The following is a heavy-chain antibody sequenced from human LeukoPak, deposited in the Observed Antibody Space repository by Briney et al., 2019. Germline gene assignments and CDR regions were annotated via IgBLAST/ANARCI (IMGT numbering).Heavy chain of an antibody. Sequence: PGGSLRLSCAASGFTFSDYYMSWIRQAPGKGLEGVSYISSSGSTIYYADSVKGRFTISRDNAKNSLYLQMNSLRAEDTAVYYCARYSPSTPAFDYWGQGTLVTVSS. CDR3: ARYSPSTPAFDY. CDR1: GFTFSDYY. J-gene: IGHJ4*02. CDR2: ISSSGSTI. V-gene: IGHV3-11*04. D-gene: IGHD2-15*01.